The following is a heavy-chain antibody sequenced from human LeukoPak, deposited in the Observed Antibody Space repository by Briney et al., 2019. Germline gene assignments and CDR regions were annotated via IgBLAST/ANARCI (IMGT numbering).Heavy chain of an antibody. CDR2: IKSKTNDETT. V-gene: IGHV3-15*01. CDR1: GFTFNNAW. CDR3: TAGTGYSDHDY. Sequence: GGSLRLSCAASGFTFNNAWMSWVRQAPGKGLEWVGRIKSKTNDETTDYAAPVKGRFTISRDDSKNTLCLQMNSLKTEDTAVYYCTAGTGYSDHDYWGQGTLVTVSS. J-gene: IGHJ4*02. D-gene: IGHD5-12*01.